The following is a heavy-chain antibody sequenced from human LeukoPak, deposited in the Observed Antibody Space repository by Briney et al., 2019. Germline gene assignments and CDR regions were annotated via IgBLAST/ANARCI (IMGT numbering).Heavy chain of an antibody. CDR2: INTNTGNP. CDR3: ARDTVFGSNWFDP. J-gene: IGHJ5*02. V-gene: IGHV7-4-1*02. D-gene: IGHD3-10*02. CDR1: GYTFTSYG. Sequence: RRASVKVSCKASGYTFTSYGISWVRQAPGQGLEWMGWINTNTGNPTYAQGFTGRFVFSLDTSVSTAYLQISSLKAEDTAVYYCARDTVFGSNWFDPWGQGTLVTVSS.